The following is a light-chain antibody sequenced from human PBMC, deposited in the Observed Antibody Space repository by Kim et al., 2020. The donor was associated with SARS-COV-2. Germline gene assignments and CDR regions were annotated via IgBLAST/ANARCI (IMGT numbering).Light chain of an antibody. CDR3: HQHNT. J-gene: IGKJ1*01. CDR1: QSISSW. CDR2: DAS. Sequence: DIQMTQSPSTLSASVGDRVTITCRASQSISSWLAWYQHKPGKAPKLLIYDASILQSGVPSRFSGSGSGTEFTLTISGLQPDDFATYYCHQHNTFGQGTKVDIK. V-gene: IGKV1-5*01.